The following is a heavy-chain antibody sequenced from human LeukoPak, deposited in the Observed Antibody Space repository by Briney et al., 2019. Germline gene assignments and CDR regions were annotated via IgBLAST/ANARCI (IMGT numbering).Heavy chain of an antibody. CDR1: GGTSSSYA. J-gene: IGHJ3*02. CDR3: ARGRVVTEPDDAFDI. V-gene: IGHV1-69*05. Sequence: GASVKVSCKASGGTSSSYAISWVRQAPGQGLEWMGGIIPIFGTANYAQKFQGRVTITTDESTSTAYMELSSLRSEDTAVYCCARGRVVTEPDDAFDIWGQGAMVTVSS. CDR2: IIPIFGTA. D-gene: IGHD3-22*01.